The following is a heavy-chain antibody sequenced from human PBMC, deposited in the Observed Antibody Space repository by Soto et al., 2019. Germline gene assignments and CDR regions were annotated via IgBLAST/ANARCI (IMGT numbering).Heavy chain of an antibody. CDR3: AALEYDFWSGYPSGMDV. V-gene: IGHV1-58*01. CDR1: GFTFTSSA. D-gene: IGHD3-3*01. CDR2: IVVGSGNT. J-gene: IGHJ6*02. Sequence: QMQLVQSGPEVKKPGTSVKVSCKASGFTFTSSAVQWVRQARGQRLEWIGWIVVGSGNTNYAQKFQERVTITRDMSTSTAYMELSSLRSEDTPAYYCAALEYDFWSGYPSGMDVWGQGTTVTVSS.